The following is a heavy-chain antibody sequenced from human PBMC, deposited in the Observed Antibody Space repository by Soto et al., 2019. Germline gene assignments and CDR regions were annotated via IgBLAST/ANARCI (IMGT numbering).Heavy chain of an antibody. CDR3: ARSIAARRWVWFDP. CDR1: VGSISSGGYS. Sequence: TLSLTCAVSVGSISSGGYSWSWIRQPPGKGLEWIGYIYHSGSTYYNPSLKSRVTISVDRSKNQFSLKLSSVTAADTAVYYCARSIAARRWVWFDPWGQGTLVTVSS. J-gene: IGHJ5*02. V-gene: IGHV4-30-2*01. CDR2: IYHSGST. D-gene: IGHD6-6*01.